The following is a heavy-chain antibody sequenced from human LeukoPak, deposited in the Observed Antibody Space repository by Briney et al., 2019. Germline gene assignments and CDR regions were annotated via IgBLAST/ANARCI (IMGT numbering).Heavy chain of an antibody. J-gene: IGHJ4*02. CDR2: INKRGAGT. CDR3: AKEELGYFDY. CDR1: GFSFSNYA. V-gene: IGHV3-23*01. Sequence: GGSLRLSCAASGFSFSNYAMSWVRQAPGQGLEWVAVINKRGAGTDYADSVKGRFTISRDDSKNTLYLQMSSLRVEDTAVYYCAKEELGYFDYWGQGVLVTVSS. D-gene: IGHD2/OR15-2a*01.